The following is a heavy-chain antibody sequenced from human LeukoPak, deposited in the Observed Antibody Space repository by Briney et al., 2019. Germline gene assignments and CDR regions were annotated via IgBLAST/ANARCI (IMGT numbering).Heavy chain of an antibody. D-gene: IGHD3-10*01. CDR1: GFTFGTYAM. CDR2: IYHSGST. Sequence: GALRLSWAASGFTFGTYAMNWVRQPPGKGLEWIGEIYHSGSTNYNPALKSRVTISVDKSKNQFSLKLSSVTAADTAVYYCAYYGYRDAFDIWGQGTMVTVSS. CDR3: AYYGYRDAFDI. V-gene: IGHV4-4*02. J-gene: IGHJ3*02.